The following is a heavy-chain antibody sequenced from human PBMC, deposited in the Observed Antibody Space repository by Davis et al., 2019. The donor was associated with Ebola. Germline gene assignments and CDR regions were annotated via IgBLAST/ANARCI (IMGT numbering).Heavy chain of an antibody. CDR3: ARDLIAARRYYYGMDV. J-gene: IGHJ6*02. CDR2: FYYSGST. Sequence: MPSETLSLTCTVSGGSISNYFWSWIRQPPGKGLEWIGFFYYSGSTNYNPSLKSRVTISVDTSKNQFSLKLSSVTAADTAVYYCARDLIAARRYYYGMDVWGQGTTVTVSS. CDR1: GGSISNYF. D-gene: IGHD6-6*01. V-gene: IGHV4-59*01.